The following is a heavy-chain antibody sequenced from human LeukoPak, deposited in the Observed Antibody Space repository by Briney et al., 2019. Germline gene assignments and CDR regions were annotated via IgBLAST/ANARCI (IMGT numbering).Heavy chain of an antibody. CDR2: ISAYNGNT. Sequence: ASVKVSCKASGYTFTSYGSSWLRQAPGQGLEWMGWISAYNGNTNYAQKLQGRVTMTTDTSTSTAYMVLRSLRSDDTAVYYCARVRGYYDSSGPRDYWGQGTLVTVSS. CDR1: GYTFTSYG. J-gene: IGHJ4*02. V-gene: IGHV1-18*01. CDR3: ARVRGYYDSSGPRDY. D-gene: IGHD3-22*01.